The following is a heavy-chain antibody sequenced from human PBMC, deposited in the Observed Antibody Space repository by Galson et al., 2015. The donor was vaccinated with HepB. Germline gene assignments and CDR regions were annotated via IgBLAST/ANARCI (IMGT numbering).Heavy chain of an antibody. CDR2: ISSSSSYI. D-gene: IGHD1-26*01. CDR1: GFTFSSYS. V-gene: IGHV3-21*01. J-gene: IGHJ4*02. Sequence: SLRLSCAASGFTFSSYSMNWVRQAPGKGLEWVSSISSSSSYIYYADSVKGRFTISRDNAKNSLYLQMNSLRAEDTAVYYCARARGWELLVDYWGQGTLVTVSS. CDR3: ARARGWELLVDY.